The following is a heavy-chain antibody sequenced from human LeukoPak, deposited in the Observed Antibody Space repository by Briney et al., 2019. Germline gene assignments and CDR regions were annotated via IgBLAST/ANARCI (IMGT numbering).Heavy chain of an antibody. CDR3: ASWDWTPNYYFDY. CDR1: GYTFTGYY. CDR2: INPNSGGT. Sequence: ASVKVSCKTSGYTFTGYYMRWVRQAPGQGLEWMGRINPNSGGTNYAQKFQGRVTMTRDTSITTAYMELSSLRSDDTAVYYCASWDWTPNYYFDYWGQGTLVTVSS. V-gene: IGHV1-2*06. J-gene: IGHJ4*02. D-gene: IGHD3/OR15-3a*01.